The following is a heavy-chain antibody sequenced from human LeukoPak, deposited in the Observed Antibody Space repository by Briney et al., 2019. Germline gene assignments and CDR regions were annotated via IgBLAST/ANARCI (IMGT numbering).Heavy chain of an antibody. D-gene: IGHD2-21*02. CDR2: IIPILGIA. V-gene: IGHV1-69*04. J-gene: IGHJ6*02. Sequence: SVKVSCTASGGTFSSYAISWVRQAPGQGLEWMGRIIPILGIANYAQKFQGRVTITADKSTSTAYMELSSLRSEDTAVYYCARLVVVTATYGMDVWGQGTTVTVSS. CDR1: GGTFSSYA. CDR3: ARLVVVTATYGMDV.